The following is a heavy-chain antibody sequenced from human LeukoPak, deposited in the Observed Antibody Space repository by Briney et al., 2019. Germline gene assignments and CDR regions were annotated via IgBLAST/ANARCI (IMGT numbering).Heavy chain of an antibody. CDR2: IKQDGSEK. D-gene: IGHD1-7*01. V-gene: IGHV3-7*01. CDR1: GFSFSNYW. J-gene: IGHJ5*02. CDR3: ARAGTYETTWYH. Sequence: GGSLTLSCAASGFSFSNYWMSWVRQAPGKGLDWVANIKQDGSEKYYVDSVKGRFTISRDNAKNSLYLQMNSLRAEDTALYYCARAGTYETTWYHWGRGTLVTVSS.